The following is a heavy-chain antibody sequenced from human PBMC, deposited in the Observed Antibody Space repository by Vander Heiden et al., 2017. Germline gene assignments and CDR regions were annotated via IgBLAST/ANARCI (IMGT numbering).Heavy chain of an antibody. Sequence: QVQLQESGPALVKPSQTLSLTCTFSGGSISSGGYYWCWFGQHPGKGLEWIGYIYYSGSTYYKPSLKSRVTISVDTSKNQFSLKLSSVTAADTAVYYCARDPLAAAGTIYYYGMDVWGQGTTVTVSS. J-gene: IGHJ6*02. CDR3: ARDPLAAAGTIYYYGMDV. CDR1: GGSISSGGYY. V-gene: IGHV4-31*03. CDR2: IYYSGST. D-gene: IGHD6-13*01.